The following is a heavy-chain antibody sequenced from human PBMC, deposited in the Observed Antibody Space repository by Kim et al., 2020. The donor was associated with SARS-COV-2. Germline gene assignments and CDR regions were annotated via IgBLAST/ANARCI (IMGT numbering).Heavy chain of an antibody. CDR2: IDPSDSYT. J-gene: IGHJ6*02. D-gene: IGHD5-12*01. V-gene: IGHV5-10-1*01. CDR1: GYSFTSYW. Sequence: GESLKISCKGSGYSFTSYWISWVRQMPGKGLEWMGRIDPSDSYTNYSPSFQGHVTISADKSISTAYLQWSSLKASDTAMYYCARPEGDGYNKGSYYYGMDVCGQGTTVTVSS. CDR3: ARPEGDGYNKGSYYYGMDV.